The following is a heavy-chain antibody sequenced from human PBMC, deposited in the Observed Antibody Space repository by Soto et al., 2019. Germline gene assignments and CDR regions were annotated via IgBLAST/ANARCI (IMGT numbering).Heavy chain of an antibody. CDR1: GYTFTSYG. V-gene: IGHV1-3*01. CDR2: INAANGDT. Sequence: ASVKVSCKASGYTFTSYGIHWVRQAPGQRLEWMGWINAANGDTKYSPKFQGRVTITRDTSASTAYMELSSLRSEDTAVYYCVRRHVSATGIDWVDPLGQGTRVTVPS. J-gene: IGHJ5*02. CDR3: VRRHVSATGIDWVDP. D-gene: IGHD6-13*01.